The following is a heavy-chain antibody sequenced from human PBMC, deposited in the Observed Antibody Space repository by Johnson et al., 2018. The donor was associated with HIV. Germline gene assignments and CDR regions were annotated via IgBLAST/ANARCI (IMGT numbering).Heavy chain of an antibody. CDR3: AKAYSSSWYGLDAFGI. Sequence: VQLVESGGGVVRPGGSLRLSCAASGFTFDDHGMSWVRQGSGKGLEWVSGISWNSNSIGYADSVKGRFTISRDNAKNSLYLQMNSLRAEDTALYYCAKAYSSSWYGLDAFGIWGQGTMVTVSS. V-gene: IGHV3-20*04. D-gene: IGHD6-13*01. CDR2: ISWNSNSI. J-gene: IGHJ3*02. CDR1: GFTFDDHG.